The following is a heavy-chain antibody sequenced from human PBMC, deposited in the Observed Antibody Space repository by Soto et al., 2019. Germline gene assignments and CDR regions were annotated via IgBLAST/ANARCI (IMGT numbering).Heavy chain of an antibody. J-gene: IGHJ6*02. CDR1: GFTVSSNY. CDR3: ARDGGIPGYYYYYYGMDV. CDR2: IYSGGST. V-gene: IGHV3-66*01. Sequence: EVQLVESGGGLVQPGGSLRLSCAASGFTVSSNYMSWVRQAPGKGLEWVSVIYSGGSTYYADSVKGRFTISRDNSKNALFLQMKSLRAEDTAVYYCARDGGIPGYYYYYYGMDVWGQGTTVTVSS. D-gene: IGHD3-16*01.